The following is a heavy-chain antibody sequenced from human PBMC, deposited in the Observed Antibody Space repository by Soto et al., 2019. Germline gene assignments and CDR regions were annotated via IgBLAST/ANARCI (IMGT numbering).Heavy chain of an antibody. V-gene: IGHV3-73*01. CDR1: GFTFSSYA. J-gene: IGHJ3*02. Sequence: GSLRLSCAASGFTFSSYAMHWVRQAPGKGLEWVGRIRSKANSYATAYAASVEGRFTISIDDSKNTAYLQMNSLRAEDTAVYYCARDIFCGRDSCYSFTFDIWGQGKMVTVSS. D-gene: IGHD2-15*01. CDR3: ARDIFCGRDSCYSFTFDI. CDR2: IRSKANSYAT.